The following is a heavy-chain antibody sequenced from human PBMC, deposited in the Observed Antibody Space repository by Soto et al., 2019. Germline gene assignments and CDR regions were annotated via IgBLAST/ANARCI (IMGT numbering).Heavy chain of an antibody. CDR3: ATGLIGYFDL. CDR1: GGPFSSYT. V-gene: IGHV1-69*02. J-gene: IGHJ2*01. D-gene: IGHD2-8*01. CDR2: IIPILGIA. Sequence: QVQLGQSGAAVKKPGSSGKVSCKASGGPFSSYTSSWVRQAPGQGLEWMGRIIPILGIANYAQKFQGRVTITADKSTSTAYMELSSLRSEDTAVYYCATGLIGYFDLWGRGTLVTVSS.